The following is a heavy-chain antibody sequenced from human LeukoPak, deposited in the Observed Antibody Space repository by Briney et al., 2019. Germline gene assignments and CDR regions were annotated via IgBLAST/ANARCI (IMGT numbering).Heavy chain of an antibody. V-gene: IGHV3-21*01. J-gene: IGHJ4*02. Sequence: PGGSLRLSCVASGFTFSSYSMNWVRQAPGKGLEWVSSISSSSSYIYYAESVKGRFTISRDNAKNSLYLQMNSLRAEDTAVYYCARGTTVAYWGQGTLVTVSS. CDR1: GFTFSSYS. CDR3: ARGTTVAY. D-gene: IGHD4-11*01. CDR2: ISSSSSYI.